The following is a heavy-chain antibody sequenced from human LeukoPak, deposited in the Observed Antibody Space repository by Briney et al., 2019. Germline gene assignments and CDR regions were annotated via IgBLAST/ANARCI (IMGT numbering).Heavy chain of an antibody. D-gene: IGHD4-11*01. J-gene: IGHJ4*02. V-gene: IGHV1-46*01. Sequence: GASVTVSCTASGYTFTSYYMHWVRQAPGQGLEWMGIINPSGGSTGYAQKFQGRVTMTRDTSTSTVYMELSSLRSEDTAVYYCARQTTARYYFDYWGQGTLVTVSS. CDR2: INPSGGST. CDR3: ARQTTARYYFDY. CDR1: GYTFTSYY.